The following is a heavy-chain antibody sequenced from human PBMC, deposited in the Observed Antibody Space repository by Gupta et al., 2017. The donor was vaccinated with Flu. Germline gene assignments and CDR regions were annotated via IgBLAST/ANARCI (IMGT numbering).Heavy chain of an antibody. CDR2: IYYSGST. J-gene: IGHJ4*02. CDR3: ARHYYDSSGPFDY. D-gene: IGHD3-22*01. V-gene: IGHV4-39*01. CDR1: GGSISSSSYY. Sequence: QLQLQESGPGLVKPSETLSLTCTVSGGSISSSSYYWGWIRQPPGKGLEWIGSIYYSGSTYYNPSLKSRVTISVDTSKNQFSLKLSSVTAADTAVYYCARHYYDSSGPFDYWGQGTLVTGAS.